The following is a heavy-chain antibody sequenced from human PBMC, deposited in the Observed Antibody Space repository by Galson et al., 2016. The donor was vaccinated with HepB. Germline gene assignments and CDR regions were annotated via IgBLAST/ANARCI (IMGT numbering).Heavy chain of an antibody. Sequence: SLRLSCAASGFTFSSYGMHWVRQAPGKGLEWVAVIWYDGSNKYYADSVKGRFTISRDNARNSLYLQMNSLRHEDTGVYYCARESSITFVTYYYGMDVWGQGTTVTVSS. V-gene: IGHV3-33*01. D-gene: IGHD3-16*01. CDR3: ARESSITFVTYYYGMDV. CDR1: GFTFSSYG. CDR2: IWYDGSNK. J-gene: IGHJ6*02.